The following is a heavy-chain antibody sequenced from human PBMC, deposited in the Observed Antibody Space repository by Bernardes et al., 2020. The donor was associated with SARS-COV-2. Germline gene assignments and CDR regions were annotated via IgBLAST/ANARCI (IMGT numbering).Heavy chain of an antibody. CDR1: GFTFNSYG. D-gene: IGHD3-10*01. CDR3: ARPGFGELLFPSFDY. J-gene: IGHJ4*02. V-gene: IGHV3-33*01. CDR2: IWYDGTNK. Sequence: GGSLRLSCAASGFTFNSYGMHWVRQAPGKGLEWVAVIWYDGTNKWYADSVKGRFTISRDNSKNTLYLQMNSLRAEDTAVYYCARPGFGELLFPSFDYWGQGTRVTVSS.